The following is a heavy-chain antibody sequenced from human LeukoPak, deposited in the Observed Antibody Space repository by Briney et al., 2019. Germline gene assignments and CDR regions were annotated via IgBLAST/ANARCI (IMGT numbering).Heavy chain of an antibody. V-gene: IGHV1-69*05. CDR2: IIPIFGTA. J-gene: IGHJ4*02. Sequence: SVKVSCKASGGTFSSYAISWVRQAPGQGLEWMGRIIPIFGTANYAQKFQGRATITTDESTSTAYMELSSLRSEDTAVYYCAREGPYYYDSSGYYGYYFDYWGQGTLVTVSS. CDR3: AREGPYYYDSSGYYGYYFDY. D-gene: IGHD3-22*01. CDR1: GGTFSSYA.